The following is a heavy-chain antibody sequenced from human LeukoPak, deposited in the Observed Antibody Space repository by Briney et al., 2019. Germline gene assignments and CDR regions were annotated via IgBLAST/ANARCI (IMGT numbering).Heavy chain of an antibody. J-gene: IGHJ4*02. CDR3: ARGQWLPVFDF. Sequence: SQTLSLTCTVSGGSISSGGYYRSWIRQPPGKGLEWIGYIYHSGSTYYNPSLKSRVTMSVDMSTNQFSLKLSSVTAADTAVYYCARGQWLPVFDFWGQGTLVTVSS. CDR2: IYHSGST. CDR1: GGSISSGGYY. V-gene: IGHV4-30-2*02. D-gene: IGHD3-22*01.